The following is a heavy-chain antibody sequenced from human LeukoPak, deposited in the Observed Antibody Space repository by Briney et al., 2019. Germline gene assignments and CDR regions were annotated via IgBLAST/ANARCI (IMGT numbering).Heavy chain of an antibody. CDR3: AKDIVATPKSPGD. CDR1: GFTFDDYA. D-gene: IGHD5-12*01. CDR2: ISWNSGSI. J-gene: IGHJ4*02. Sequence: PGGSLRLSCAASGFTFDDYAMHWVRQAPGKGLEWVSGISWNSGSIGYADSVKGRFTISRDNAKNSLYLQMNSLRAEDTALYYCAKDIVATPKSPGDWGQGTLVTVSS. V-gene: IGHV3-9*01.